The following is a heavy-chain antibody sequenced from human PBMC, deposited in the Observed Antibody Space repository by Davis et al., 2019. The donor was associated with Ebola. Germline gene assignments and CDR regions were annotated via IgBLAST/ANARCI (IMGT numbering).Heavy chain of an antibody. CDR3: ASGQQLVLWGGMDV. Sequence: MPSETLSLTCAVFGESFSGYYWSWIRQPPGKGLEWIGEINHSGNARYNLSLKSRVTISVDASKNQFSLKVKSVTAADTAVYYCASGQQLVLWGGMDVWGQGTTVTVSS. J-gene: IGHJ6*02. CDR1: GESFSGYY. D-gene: IGHD6-13*01. V-gene: IGHV4-34*01. CDR2: INHSGNA.